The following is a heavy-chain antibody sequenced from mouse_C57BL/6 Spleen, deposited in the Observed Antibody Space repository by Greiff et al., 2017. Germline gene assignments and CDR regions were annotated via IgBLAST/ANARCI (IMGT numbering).Heavy chain of an antibody. CDR2: IYPGSGST. CDR1: GYTFTSYW. J-gene: IGHJ4*01. CDR3: ARSKGYYAMDY. Sequence: VQLQQPGAELVKPGASVKMSCKASGYTFTSYWITWVKPRPGQGLAWIGDIYPGSGSTNYNEKFKSKATLTVDTSSSTAYMQLSSLTSEDSAVYYCARSKGYYAMDYWGQGTSVTVSS. V-gene: IGHV1-55*01.